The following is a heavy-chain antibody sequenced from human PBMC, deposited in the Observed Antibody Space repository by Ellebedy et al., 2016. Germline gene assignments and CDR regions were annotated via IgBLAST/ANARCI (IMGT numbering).Heavy chain of an antibody. D-gene: IGHD3-22*01. CDR1: RFTFTSSA. J-gene: IGHJ4*02. Sequence: SVKVSXKASRFTFTSSAVQWVRQARGQRLEWIGWIVVGSGNTNYAQKFQERVTITRDMSTSTAYMELSSLRSEDTAVYYCAADPYYDSSGTADYWGQGTLVTVSS. V-gene: IGHV1-58*01. CDR2: IVVGSGNT. CDR3: AADPYYDSSGTADY.